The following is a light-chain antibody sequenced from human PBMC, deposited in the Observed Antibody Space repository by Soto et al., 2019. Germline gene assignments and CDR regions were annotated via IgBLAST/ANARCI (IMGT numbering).Light chain of an antibody. Sequence: QSVLTQPPSVSGAPGQGATISCTGSSSNIGAGYDVHWYQQLPGTSPKLLIFGNANRPSGVPDRFSGSKSGTSASLAIAGLQAEDEADYYCQSYDSSLSGSWVFGGGTKLTVL. J-gene: IGLJ3*02. V-gene: IGLV1-40*01. CDR2: GNA. CDR1: SSNIGAGYD. CDR3: QSYDSSLSGSWV.